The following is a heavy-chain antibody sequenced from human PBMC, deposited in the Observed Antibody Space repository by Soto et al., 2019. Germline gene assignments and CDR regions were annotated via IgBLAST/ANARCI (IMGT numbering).Heavy chain of an antibody. CDR3: AREKYSRSSDY. D-gene: IGHD6-6*01. V-gene: IGHV1-18*01. Sequence: ASVKVSCKASGYTFTSYGISWVRQAPGQGLEWMGWISAYNGNTNYAQKLQGRVTMTTDTSASTAYMELRSLRSDVTAVSYCAREKYSRSSDYWGQGTLVTVSS. J-gene: IGHJ4*02. CDR2: ISAYNGNT. CDR1: GYTFTSYG.